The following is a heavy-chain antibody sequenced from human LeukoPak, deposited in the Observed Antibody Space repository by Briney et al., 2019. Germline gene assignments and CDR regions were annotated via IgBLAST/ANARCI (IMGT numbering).Heavy chain of an antibody. CDR2: IKQDGSEK. D-gene: IGHD4-17*01. CDR1: GFTFSIYY. Sequence: PGGSLRLSCAASGFTFSIYYMSWVRQAPGKGLEWVANIKQDGSEKYYVDSVRGRFTISRDNAKNSLYLQMNSLRAEDTALYYCARVYGDYVGYWGQGTLVTVSS. CDR3: ARVYGDYVGY. V-gene: IGHV3-7*01. J-gene: IGHJ4*02.